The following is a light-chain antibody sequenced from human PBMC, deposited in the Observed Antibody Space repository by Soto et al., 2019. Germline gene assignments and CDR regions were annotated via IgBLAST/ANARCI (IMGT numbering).Light chain of an antibody. CDR2: GAS. Sequence: VLTHFPATLSLSPWEIATLSCRASQSVPRSYLAWYQQKPGQAPRLLIYGASSRATGIPDRFSGSGSGTDFTLTISRLEPEDFAVYYCQQYGSSPTWTFGQGTKVDIK. J-gene: IGKJ1*01. CDR1: QSVPRSY. CDR3: QQYGSSPTWT. V-gene: IGKV3-20*01.